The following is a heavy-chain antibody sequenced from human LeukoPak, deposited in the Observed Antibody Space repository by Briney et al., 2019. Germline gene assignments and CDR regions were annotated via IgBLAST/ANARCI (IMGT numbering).Heavy chain of an antibody. CDR1: GFTFSDYW. CDR3: ARGVGTGNYYAY. V-gene: IGHV3-7*01. Sequence: GGSLRLSCAASGFTFSDYWMTWVCQAPGKGLEWVANIKPDGSEMWYVDSVRGRFTISRDNARNSLYLQMNGLRADDTAVYYCARGVGTGNYYAYWGQGTLVTVSS. D-gene: IGHD1-1*01. J-gene: IGHJ4*02. CDR2: IKPDGSEM.